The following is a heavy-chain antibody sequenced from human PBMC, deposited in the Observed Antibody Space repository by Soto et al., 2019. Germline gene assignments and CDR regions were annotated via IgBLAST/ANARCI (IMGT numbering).Heavy chain of an antibody. Sequence: SETLSLTCTVTGDSINSRSYYWGWIRQPPGKGLEWIGSIYYSGRTYNNPSLRSRVSMSIDTSKDQFSLKLKSVTAADTAMYYCSTRAYDTNGYYRFDPWGQGTLVTVSS. CDR1: GDSINSRSYY. CDR3: STRAYDTNGYYRFDP. V-gene: IGHV4-39*01. J-gene: IGHJ5*01. D-gene: IGHD3-22*01. CDR2: IYYSGRT.